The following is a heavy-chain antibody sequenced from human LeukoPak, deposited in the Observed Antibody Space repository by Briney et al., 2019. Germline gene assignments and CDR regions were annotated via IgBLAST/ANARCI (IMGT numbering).Heavy chain of an antibody. CDR3: ASYGDYTHYFDY. CDR2: ISYDGSNK. CDR1: GFTFSSYA. D-gene: IGHD4-17*01. Sequence: GGSLRLSCAASGFTFSSYAMHWVRQAPGKGLEWVAVISYDGSNKYYADSVKGRFTISRDNSKNTLYLQMNSLRAEDTAVYYCASYGDYTHYFDYWGQGTLVTVSS. J-gene: IGHJ4*02. V-gene: IGHV3-30*04.